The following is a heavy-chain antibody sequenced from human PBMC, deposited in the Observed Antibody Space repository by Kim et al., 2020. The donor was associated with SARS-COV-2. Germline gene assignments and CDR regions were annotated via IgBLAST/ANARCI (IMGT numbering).Heavy chain of an antibody. CDR3: ARDMEYYDILTGYYIPPGGYYYGMDV. Sequence: GGSLRLSCAASGFTFSSYSMNWVRQAPGKGLEWVSSISSSSSYIYYADSVKGRFTISRDNAKNSLYLQMNSLRAEDTAVYYCARDMEYYDILTGYYIPPGGYYYGMDVWGQGTPVTVSS. J-gene: IGHJ6*02. CDR1: GFTFSSYS. D-gene: IGHD3-9*01. V-gene: IGHV3-21*01. CDR2: ISSSSSYI.